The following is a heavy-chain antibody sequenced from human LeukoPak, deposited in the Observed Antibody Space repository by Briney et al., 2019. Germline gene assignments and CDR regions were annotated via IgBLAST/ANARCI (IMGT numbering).Heavy chain of an antibody. CDR2: ISSSGSTI. Sequence: GGSLRLSCAAPGFTFSSYEMNWVRQAPGKGLEWVSYISSSGSTIYYADSVKGRFTISRDNAKNSLYLQMNSLRAEDTAVYYCARDFFGSYDYWGQGTLVTVSS. J-gene: IGHJ4*02. CDR1: GFTFSSYE. D-gene: IGHD3-10*01. CDR3: ARDFFGSYDY. V-gene: IGHV3-48*03.